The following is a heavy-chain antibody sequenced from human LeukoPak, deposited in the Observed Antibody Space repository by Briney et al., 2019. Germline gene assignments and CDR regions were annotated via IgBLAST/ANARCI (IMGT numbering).Heavy chain of an antibody. V-gene: IGHV1-18*01. J-gene: IGHJ3*02. CDR2: INAYNGNT. D-gene: IGHD2-2*01. CDR3: ARVSAYCSSTSCYWGAFDI. Sequence: RASVKVSCKASGYTFTSYGISWVRQAPGQGLEWMGWINAYNGNTNYAQKFQGRVTMTRDTSISTAYMELSRLRSDDTAVYYCARVSAYCSSTSCYWGAFDIWGQGTMVTVSS. CDR1: GYTFTSYG.